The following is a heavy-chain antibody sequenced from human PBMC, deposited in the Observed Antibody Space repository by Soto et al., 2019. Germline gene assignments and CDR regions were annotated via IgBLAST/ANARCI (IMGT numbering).Heavy chain of an antibody. CDR2: IIPILGIA. CDR1: GGTFNSYT. CDR3: ARAPLPYYDSSGTYAFDI. V-gene: IGHV1-69*02. Sequence: SLKVSCKASGGTFNSYTISWVRQAPGQGLEWMGRIIPILGIANYAQKFQGRVTITADKSTSTAYMELSSLRSEDTAVYYCARAPLPYYDSSGTYAFDIWGQGTMVNVSS. D-gene: IGHD3-22*01. J-gene: IGHJ3*02.